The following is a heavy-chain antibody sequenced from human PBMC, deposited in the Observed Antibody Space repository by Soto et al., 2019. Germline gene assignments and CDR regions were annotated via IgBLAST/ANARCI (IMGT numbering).Heavy chain of an antibody. D-gene: IGHD5-18*01. CDR2: IYYLGRT. V-gene: IGHV4-59*01. J-gene: IGHJ4*02. CDR3: ARDAMGYTPFDY. Sequence: PSETLSLTCTVDSISTYYWNWILQTPGKGLEWIGYIYYLGRTNYNRSLKSRVTISIDMSKNQFSLRLNSVTAADTAVYHCARDAMGYTPFDYWGQGALVTFS. CDR1: DSISTYY.